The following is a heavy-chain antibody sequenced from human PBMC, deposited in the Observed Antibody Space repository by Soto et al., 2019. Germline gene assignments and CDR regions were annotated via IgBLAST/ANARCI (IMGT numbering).Heavy chain of an antibody. CDR2: VDSGGSST. J-gene: IGHJ4*02. CDR3: ARDNWNSY. CDR1: GFTFSTYW. D-gene: IGHD1-1*01. Sequence: EMQLVESGGDLVQPGGSLRLSCVASGFTFSTYWMHWVRQAPGKGLVWVSRVDSGGSSTNYADSVKGRVTISRDNAKNTLYLQMSSLRAEDTGVYYCARDNWNSYWGQGTRVTVSS. V-gene: IGHV3-74*01.